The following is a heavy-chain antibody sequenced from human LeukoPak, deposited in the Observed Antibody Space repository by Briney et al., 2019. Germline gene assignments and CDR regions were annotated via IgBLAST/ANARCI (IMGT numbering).Heavy chain of an antibody. D-gene: IGHD3-3*01. CDR2: IVVGSGNT. CDR1: GFTFTSSA. V-gene: IGHV1-58*02. CDR3: ARDAPILRFLEWLLPNYYYYGMDV. J-gene: IGHJ6*02. Sequence: ASVKVSCKASGFTFTSSAMQWVRQARGQRLEWIGWIVVGSGNTNYAQKFQERVTITRDMSTSTAYMELSSLRSEDTAVYYCARDAPILRFLEWLLPNYYYYGMDVWGQGTTVTVSS.